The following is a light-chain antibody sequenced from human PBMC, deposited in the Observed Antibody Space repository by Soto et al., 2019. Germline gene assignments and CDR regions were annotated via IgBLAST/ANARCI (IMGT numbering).Light chain of an antibody. CDR2: GAS. CDR3: QQYGSSAPLT. J-gene: IGKJ4*01. CDR1: QSVTSN. V-gene: IGKV3-20*01. Sequence: EIVMTQSPVTLSVSPGERATLSCRASQSVTSNLAWYQQKPGQAPRLLIYGASSRAAGIPDRFSGSGSGTDFTLTISRLEPEDFAVYYCQQYGSSAPLTFGGGTKVDIK.